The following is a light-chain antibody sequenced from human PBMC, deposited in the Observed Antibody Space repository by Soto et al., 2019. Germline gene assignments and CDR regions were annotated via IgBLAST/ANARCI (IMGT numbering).Light chain of an antibody. V-gene: IGLV2-14*01. CDR2: EVS. CDR3: SSYTNTGTLVV. CDR1: SSDVGAYNY. Sequence: QSALTQPASVSGSPGQSITISCTGTSSDVGAYNYVSWYQHHPGKAPKLVIYEVSNRPSGVSNRFSGSKSGNTASLTISGLQTEDEADYYCSSYTNTGTLVVFGVGTKLTVL. J-gene: IGLJ3*02.